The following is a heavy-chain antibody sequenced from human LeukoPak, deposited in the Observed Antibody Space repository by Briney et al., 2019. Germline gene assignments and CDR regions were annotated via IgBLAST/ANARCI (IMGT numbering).Heavy chain of an antibody. J-gene: IGHJ5*02. CDR1: GGSISSYY. Sequence: PSETLSLTCTVSGGSISSYYWSWIRQPAGKGLEWIGRIYTSGSTNYNPSLKSRVTMSVDTSKNQFSLKLSSVTAADTAVYYCARGATYYDFWSGYYRINWFDPWGQGTLVTVSS. CDR3: ARGATYYDFWSGYYRINWFDP. CDR2: IYTSGST. V-gene: IGHV4-4*07. D-gene: IGHD3-3*01.